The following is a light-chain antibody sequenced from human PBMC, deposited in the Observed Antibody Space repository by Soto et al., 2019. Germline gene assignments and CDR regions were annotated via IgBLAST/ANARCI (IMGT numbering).Light chain of an antibody. V-gene: IGKV3-11*01. Sequence: EIVLTQSPATLSLSPGERATLSCRASQSVGSYLAWYQQKPGQAPRLLIYDASNRATGIPARISGSGSGTDFTLTISSLEPEDFAIYFCQQRYNWPSLTFGGGTKVEIK. CDR1: QSVGSY. CDR3: QQRYNWPSLT. CDR2: DAS. J-gene: IGKJ4*01.